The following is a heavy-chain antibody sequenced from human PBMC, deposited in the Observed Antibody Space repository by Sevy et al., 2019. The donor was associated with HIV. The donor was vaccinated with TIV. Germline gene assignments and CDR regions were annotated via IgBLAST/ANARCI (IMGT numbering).Heavy chain of an antibody. J-gene: IGHJ4*02. CDR1: GGSISSSNYY. Sequence: SETLSLTCTVSGGSISSSNYYWGWIRQPPGKGLEWIANIYYTGSTYYNPSLKSRVTIFADTSKNQFSLKLSSVTAADTAVYYCARQMHYYDSAGYYHWDYWGQGTLDTVSS. V-gene: IGHV4-39*01. D-gene: IGHD3-22*01. CDR2: IYYTGST. CDR3: ARQMHYYDSAGYYHWDY.